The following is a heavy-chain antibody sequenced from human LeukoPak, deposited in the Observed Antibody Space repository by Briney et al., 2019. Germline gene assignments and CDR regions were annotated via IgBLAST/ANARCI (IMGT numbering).Heavy chain of an antibody. D-gene: IGHD6-19*01. Sequence: GGSLRLSCAASGFTFSSYEMNWVRQAPGKGLEWVSYISSGGSTIYYADSVRGRFTISRDNAKNSLYLQMNSLRAEDTALYYCARIQSIAVAGNFDYWGQGTLVTVSS. CDR2: ISSGGSTI. CDR1: GFTFSSYE. CDR3: ARIQSIAVAGNFDY. J-gene: IGHJ4*02. V-gene: IGHV3-48*03.